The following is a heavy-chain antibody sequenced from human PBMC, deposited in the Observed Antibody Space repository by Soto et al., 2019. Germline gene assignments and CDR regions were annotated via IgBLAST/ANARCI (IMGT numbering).Heavy chain of an antibody. CDR2: IIPIFGTA. Sequence: ASVKVSCKASGGTFSSYAISWVRQAPGQGLEWMGGIIPIFGTANYAQKFQGRVTITADESTSTAYMELSSLRSEDTAVYYCARERSGEMATMDYFDYWGQGTLVTVSS. D-gene: IGHD5-12*01. J-gene: IGHJ4*02. CDR1: GGTFSSYA. CDR3: ARERSGEMATMDYFDY. V-gene: IGHV1-69*13.